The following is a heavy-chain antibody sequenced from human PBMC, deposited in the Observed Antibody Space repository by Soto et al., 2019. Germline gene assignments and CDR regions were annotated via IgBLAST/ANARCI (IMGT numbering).Heavy chain of an antibody. V-gene: IGHV1-46*01. CDR3: ARDRVEVPPPLYYFDY. CDR2: INPSGGST. Sequence: ASVKVSCKASGYTFIRYYMHWVRQAPGQGLEWMGIINPSGGSTSYAQKFQGRVTMTRDTSTSTVYMELSSLGSEDTAVYYCARDRVEVPPPLYYFDYWGQGTLVTV. J-gene: IGHJ4*02. D-gene: IGHD2-2*01. CDR1: GYTFIRYY.